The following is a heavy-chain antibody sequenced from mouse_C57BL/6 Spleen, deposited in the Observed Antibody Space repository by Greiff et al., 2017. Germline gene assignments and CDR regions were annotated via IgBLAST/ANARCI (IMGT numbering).Heavy chain of an antibody. D-gene: IGHD2-1*01. CDR1: GYAFSSSW. CDR3: ATYGNYDYFDY. CDR2: IYPGDGDT. V-gene: IGHV1-82*01. Sequence: QVQLQQSGPELVKPGASVKISCKASGYAFSSSWMNWVKQRPGKGLEWIGRIYPGDGDTNYNGQFKGKATLTADKSSSTAYMQLSSLTSEDSAVYFCATYGNYDYFDYWGQGTTLTVAS. J-gene: IGHJ2*01.